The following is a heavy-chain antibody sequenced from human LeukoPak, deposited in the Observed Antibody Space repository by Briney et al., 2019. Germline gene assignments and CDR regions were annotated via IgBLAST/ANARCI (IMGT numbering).Heavy chain of an antibody. CDR3: AKPTRGSGSFLIDY. J-gene: IGHJ4*02. V-gene: IGHV3-33*03. D-gene: IGHD1-26*01. Sequence: RGSLRLSCAASGFTFSSYGMHWVRQAPGKGLEWVAVIWNDGSYEYYGDPVKGRFTISRDNSKNTLYLQMNNLRADDTAVYFCAKPTRGSGSFLIDYWGQGTLVTVSS. CDR2: IWNDGSYE. CDR1: GFTFSSYG.